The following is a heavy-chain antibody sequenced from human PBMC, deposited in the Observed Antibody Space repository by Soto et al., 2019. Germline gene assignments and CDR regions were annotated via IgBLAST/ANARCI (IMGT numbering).Heavy chain of an antibody. J-gene: IGHJ5*02. Sequence: GASVKVSCKASGYTFTSYAMHWVRQAPGQRLEWMGWINAGNGNTKYSQKFQGRVTITRDTSASTAYMELSSLRSEDTAVYYCARSPMVRGVTVWFGENWFDPWGQGPLVTVSS. CDR2: INAGNGNT. CDR1: GYTFTSYA. CDR3: ARSPMVRGVTVWFGENWFDP. V-gene: IGHV1-3*01. D-gene: IGHD3-10*01.